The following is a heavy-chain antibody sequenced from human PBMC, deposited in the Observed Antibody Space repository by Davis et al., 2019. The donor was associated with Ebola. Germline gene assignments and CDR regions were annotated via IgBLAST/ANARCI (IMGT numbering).Heavy chain of an antibody. CDR2: ISYDGNYK. Sequence: PGGSLRLSCAASGFSFSTYGMRWVRQAPGKGLEWVAVISYDGNYKNYVDSVKGRFTISRDNSDNTLFLQMNSLRAEDTAVYYCAQEYCSNSGSYCTYFDRWGQGTLVTVSS. D-gene: IGHD3-10*01. CDR3: AQEYCSNSGSYCTYFDR. V-gene: IGHV3-30*18. CDR1: GFSFSTYG. J-gene: IGHJ4*02.